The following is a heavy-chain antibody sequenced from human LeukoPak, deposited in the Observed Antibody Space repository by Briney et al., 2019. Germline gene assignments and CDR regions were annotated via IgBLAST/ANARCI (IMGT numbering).Heavy chain of an antibody. Sequence: PGGSLRLSCSASGFSVTSFDMYWVRQAAGRGLEWVSAVGTNDDTYYLGSVKGRFIISRENAKNSFSLQMNNLRVEDTAVYYCTREWRGIASHYHGMDVWGQGTTVTVSS. CDR1: GFSVTSFD. V-gene: IGHV3-13*01. D-gene: IGHD6-6*01. CDR2: VGTNDDT. CDR3: TREWRGIASHYHGMDV. J-gene: IGHJ6*02.